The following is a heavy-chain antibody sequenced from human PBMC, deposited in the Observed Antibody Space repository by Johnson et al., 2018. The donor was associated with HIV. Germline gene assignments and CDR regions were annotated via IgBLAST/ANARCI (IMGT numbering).Heavy chain of an antibody. CDR3: ARDVIAAAGTGAFDI. CDR2: INWNGGST. V-gene: IGHV3-20*04. D-gene: IGHD6-13*01. Sequence: VQLVESGGGLVKPGESLKLSCAAFGFTFSNAWMSWVRQAPGKGLEWVSGINWNGGSTGYADSVKGRFTISRDNAKNSLYLQMNSLRAEDTALYYCARDVIAAAGTGAFDIWGQGTMVTVSS. CDR1: GFTFSNAW. J-gene: IGHJ3*02.